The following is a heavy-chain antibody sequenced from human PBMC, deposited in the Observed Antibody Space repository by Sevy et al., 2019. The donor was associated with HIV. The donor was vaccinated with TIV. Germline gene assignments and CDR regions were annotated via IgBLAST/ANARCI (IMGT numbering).Heavy chain of an antibody. Sequence: GGSLRLSCAASGFTFSSYGMHWVRQAPGKGLEWVAVIWYDGSSSYYADSVKGRFTISRDNSKNTLYLQMNSLRVEDTAVYYCASDYASGSYSGQGTLVTVSS. J-gene: IGHJ4*02. CDR2: IWYDGSSS. D-gene: IGHD3-10*01. V-gene: IGHV3-33*01. CDR3: ASDYASGSY. CDR1: GFTFSSYG.